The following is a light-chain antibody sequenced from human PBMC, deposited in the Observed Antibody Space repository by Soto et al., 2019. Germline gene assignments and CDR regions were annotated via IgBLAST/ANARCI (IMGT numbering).Light chain of an antibody. CDR3: QQYGSSPRT. CDR2: GAS. V-gene: IGKV3-20*01. Sequence: EIVLTQSPGTLSLSPGERATLSCRASQSVSSSYLAWYQQKPGQAPRLLIYGASSRATGIPDRFSGSGSGTDXXLTXXRLEPEDFAXYYCQQYGSSPRTFGQGTKVEIK. CDR1: QSVSSSY. J-gene: IGKJ1*01.